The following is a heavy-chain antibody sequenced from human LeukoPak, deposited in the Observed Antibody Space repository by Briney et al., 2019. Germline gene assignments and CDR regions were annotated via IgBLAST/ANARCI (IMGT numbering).Heavy chain of an antibody. CDR3: ARHDIMYYYDSSGYYSEY. J-gene: IGHJ4*02. Sequence: PSETLSLTCTVSGGSISSSSYYWGWIRQPPGKGLEWIGSIYYSGSTYYNPSLKSRVTISVDTSKNQFSLKLSSVTAADTAVYYCARHDIMYYYDSSGYYSEYWGQGTLVTVSS. V-gene: IGHV4-39*01. CDR1: GGSISSSSYY. D-gene: IGHD3-22*01. CDR2: IYYSGST.